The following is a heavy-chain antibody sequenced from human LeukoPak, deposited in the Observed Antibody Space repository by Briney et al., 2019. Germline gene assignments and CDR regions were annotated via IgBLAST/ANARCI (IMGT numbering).Heavy chain of an antibody. Sequence: ASVKVSCKVSGYTLTELSMHWVRQAPGKGLEWMGGFDPEDGETIYAQKFHGRVTMTEDTSTDTAYMELSSLRSEDTAVYYCATPLAPGATSLIDYWGQGTLVTVSS. V-gene: IGHV1-24*01. D-gene: IGHD1-26*01. J-gene: IGHJ4*02. CDR2: FDPEDGET. CDR3: ATPLAPGATSLIDY. CDR1: GYTLTELS.